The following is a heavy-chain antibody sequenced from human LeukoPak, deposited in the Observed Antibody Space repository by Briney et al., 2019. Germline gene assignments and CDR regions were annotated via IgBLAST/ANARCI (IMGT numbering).Heavy chain of an antibody. J-gene: IGHJ3*02. CDR3: ARSGLTMVVSIDAFDI. CDR2: ISAYNGNT. CDR1: GYTFTSYG. V-gene: IGHV1-18*01. Sequence: GASVKVSCKASGYTFTSYGISWVRQAPGQGLEWMGWISAYNGNTNYAQKLQGRVTMTTDTSTSTAYMELRSLRSDDTAVYYCARSGLTMVVSIDAFDIWGQGTMVTVSS. D-gene: IGHD4-23*01.